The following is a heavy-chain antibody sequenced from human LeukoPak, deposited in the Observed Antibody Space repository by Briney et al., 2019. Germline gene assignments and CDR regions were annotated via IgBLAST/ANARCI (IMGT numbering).Heavy chain of an antibody. CDR2: IKQDGSEK. Sequence: GGSLRLSCAASGFTFTNYWMRWVRQAPGKGLEWVANIKQDGSEKHYVDSVKGRFTISRDNAKNSLYLQMNSLRDEDTAVYYRTTSYSSSWYASGTDYWGQGTLVTVSS. V-gene: IGHV3-7*01. CDR1: GFTFTNYW. D-gene: IGHD6-13*01. CDR3: TTSYSSSWYASGTDY. J-gene: IGHJ4*02.